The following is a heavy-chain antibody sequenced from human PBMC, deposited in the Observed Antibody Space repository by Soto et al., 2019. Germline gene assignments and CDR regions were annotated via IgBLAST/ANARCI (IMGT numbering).Heavy chain of an antibody. V-gene: IGHV3-23*01. Sequence: PGGSLRLSCRASGLAFSNYAMNWVRQVPGRGLEWVAGLSTNGRSTYYADSVRGRFTISRDNSKITVYLQMNSLRAEDTAVYYCAKDRAFNYFYGMDAWGQGTTVTVSS. CDR3: AKDRAFNYFYGMDA. CDR2: LSTNGRST. CDR1: GLAFSNYA. J-gene: IGHJ6*02. D-gene: IGHD3-10*01.